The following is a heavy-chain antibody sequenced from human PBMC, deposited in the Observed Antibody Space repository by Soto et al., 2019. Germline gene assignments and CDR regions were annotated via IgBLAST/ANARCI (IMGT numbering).Heavy chain of an antibody. D-gene: IGHD3-10*01. CDR2: INQSGTT. CDR1: GGSFREYY. V-gene: IGHV4-34*01. Sequence: SETLSLTCAVNGGSFREYYWSWLRQPPGKGLEWIGEINQSGTTLYNPSLKRRINISIDTSKNQFSLNLTSVTAADTATYYCARDIITVIGGEIYYYFGMDVWGQGTTVTVSS. J-gene: IGHJ6*02. CDR3: ARDIITVIGGEIYYYFGMDV.